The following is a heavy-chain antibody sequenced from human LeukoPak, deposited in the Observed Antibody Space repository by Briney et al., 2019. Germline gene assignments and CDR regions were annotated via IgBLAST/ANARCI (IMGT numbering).Heavy chain of an antibody. CDR2: IYYSGST. J-gene: IGHJ5*02. V-gene: IGHV4-39*01. CDR3: ARLLKFDSSGYYKPNWFDP. Sequence: WETLSLTCTVSGGSISSSSYYWGWIRQPPGKGLEWIGSIYYSGSTYYNPSLKSRVTISVDTSKNQFSPKLSSVTAADTAVYYCARLLKFDSSGYYKPNWFDPWGQGTLVTVSS. D-gene: IGHD3-22*01. CDR1: GGSISSSSYY.